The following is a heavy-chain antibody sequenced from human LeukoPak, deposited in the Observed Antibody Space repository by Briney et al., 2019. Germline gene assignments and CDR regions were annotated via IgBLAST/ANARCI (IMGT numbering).Heavy chain of an antibody. Sequence: PSETLSLTCTVSGGSISSYYWSWIRQPPGKGLEWIGYIYYSGSTNYNPSLKSRVTISVDTSKNQFSLKLSSVTAADTAVYYCARQGTYYYGSGSYYNPRTYYFDYWGQGTLVTVSS. CDR3: ARQGTYYYGSGSYYNPRTYYFDY. CDR1: GGSISSYY. CDR2: IYYSGST. J-gene: IGHJ4*02. V-gene: IGHV4-59*08. D-gene: IGHD3-10*01.